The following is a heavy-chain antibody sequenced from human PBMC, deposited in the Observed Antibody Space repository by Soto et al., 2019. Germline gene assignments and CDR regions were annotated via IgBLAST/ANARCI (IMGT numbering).Heavy chain of an antibody. V-gene: IGHV4-39*01. D-gene: IGHD6-19*01. CDR2: IYYSGST. J-gene: IGHJ4*02. Sequence: SETLSLTCTVSGGSISSSSYYWGWIRQPPGKGLEWIGSIYYSGSTYYNPSLKSRVTISVDTSKNQFSLKLSSVTAADTAVYYCARSKEWLVLRHFDYWGQGTLVTVSS. CDR3: ARSKEWLVLRHFDY. CDR1: GGSISSSSYY.